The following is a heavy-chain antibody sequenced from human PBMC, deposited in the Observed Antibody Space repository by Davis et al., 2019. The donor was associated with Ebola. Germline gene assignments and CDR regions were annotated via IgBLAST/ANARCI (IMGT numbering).Heavy chain of an antibody. CDR3: ASTGVSMVRGVDDF. Sequence: ASVKVSCKASGYTFTNYYMHWVRQAPGQGLEWMGIINPSGDGTSYAQKFQGRVTMTRDMSISTAYMELTRLRSDDTAVYYCASTGVSMVRGVDDFWGQGTLVTVS. D-gene: IGHD3-10*01. CDR1: GYTFTNYY. CDR2: INPSGDGT. J-gene: IGHJ4*01. V-gene: IGHV1-46*01.